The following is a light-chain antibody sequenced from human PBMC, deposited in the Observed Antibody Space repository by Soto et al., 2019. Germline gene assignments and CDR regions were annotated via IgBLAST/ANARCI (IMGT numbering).Light chain of an antibody. CDR3: QVWDSSSDQYD. J-gene: IGLJ1*01. Sequence: SYVLTAPPWVSVATWQTARITYGGNNIGSKSVHWYQQKPGQAPVLVVYDDSDRPAGIPERFSGSNSGNTATLTISRVEAGDEADYYCQVWDSSSDQYDCGTGPKVTVL. CDR1: NIGSKS. V-gene: IGLV3-21*02. CDR2: DDS.